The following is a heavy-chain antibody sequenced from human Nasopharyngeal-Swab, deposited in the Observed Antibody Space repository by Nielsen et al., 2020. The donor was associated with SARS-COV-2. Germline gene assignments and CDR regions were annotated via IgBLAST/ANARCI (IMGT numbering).Heavy chain of an antibody. D-gene: IGHD3-10*01. CDR1: GYTFTIYA. V-gene: IGHV7-4-1*02. CDR3: ARDRPTYYYGSGSHWFDP. CDR2: INTNTGNL. Sequence: ASAKVSCKASGYTFTIYAMNWVRHAPAQGLEWMGWINTNTGNLTYAQGFTGRFVFSLETSVSTAYLQISSLKAEDTAVYYCARDRPTYYYGSGSHWFDPWGQGTLVTVSS. J-gene: IGHJ5*02.